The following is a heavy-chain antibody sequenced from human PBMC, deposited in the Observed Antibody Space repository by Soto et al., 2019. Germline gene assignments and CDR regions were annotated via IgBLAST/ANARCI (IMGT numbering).Heavy chain of an antibody. D-gene: IGHD6-6*01. Sequence: SETLSLTCTVSGGSISSYYWSWIRQPPGKGLEWIGYIYYSGSTNYNPSLKSRVTISVDTSKNQFSLKLSSVTAADTAVYYCARAYSSSLISYYYYGMDVWGQGTTVTVS. V-gene: IGHV4-59*01. J-gene: IGHJ6*02. CDR1: GGSISSYY. CDR2: IYYSGST. CDR3: ARAYSSSLISYYYYGMDV.